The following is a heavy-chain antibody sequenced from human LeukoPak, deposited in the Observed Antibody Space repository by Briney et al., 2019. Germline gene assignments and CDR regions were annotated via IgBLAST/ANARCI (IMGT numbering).Heavy chain of an antibody. CDR1: GFTFSSYA. Sequence: GGSLRLSCAASGFTFSSYAIHWVRQAPGKGLEWVAVISYDGSNKYYADSVKGRFTISRDNSKNTLYLQMNSLRAEDTAVYYCAKDNYYDSSGYQPLDYWGQGTLVTVSS. D-gene: IGHD3-22*01. CDR2: ISYDGSNK. J-gene: IGHJ4*02. CDR3: AKDNYYDSSGYQPLDY. V-gene: IGHV3-30-3*01.